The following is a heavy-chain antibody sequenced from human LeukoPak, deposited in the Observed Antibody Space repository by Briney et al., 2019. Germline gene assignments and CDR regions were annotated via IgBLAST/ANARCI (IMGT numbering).Heavy chain of an antibody. CDR1: RFTFSDYY. D-gene: IGHD5-24*01. CDR3: ARDPSIVEMDTNQAGNYFDY. V-gene: IGHV3-11*01. CDR2: ISSSGSTI. J-gene: IGHJ4*02. Sequence: PGGSLRLSCAASRFTFSDYYMSWIRQAPGKGLEWVSYISSSGSTIYYADSVKGRFTISRDNAKNSLYLQMNSLRAEDTDVYYCARDPSIVEMDTNQAGNYFDYWGQGTMVTVSS.